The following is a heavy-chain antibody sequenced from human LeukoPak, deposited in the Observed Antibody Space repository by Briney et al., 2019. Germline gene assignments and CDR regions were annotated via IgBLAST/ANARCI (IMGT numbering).Heavy chain of an antibody. J-gene: IGHJ4*02. CDR3: ARGRNYYDSSAAGY. V-gene: IGHV4-34*01. Sequence: PSETLSLTCAVYGGSFSGYYWSWIRQPQGKWLEWIGEINHSGSTNYNPSLKSRVTISVDTSKNQFSLKLSSVTAADTAVYYCARGRNYYDSSAAGYWGQGTLVTVSS. D-gene: IGHD3-22*01. CDR1: GGSFSGYY. CDR2: INHSGST.